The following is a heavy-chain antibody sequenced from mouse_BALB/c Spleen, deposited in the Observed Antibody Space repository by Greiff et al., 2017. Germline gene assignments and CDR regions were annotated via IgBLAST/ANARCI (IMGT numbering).Heavy chain of an antibody. D-gene: IGHD1-1*01. CDR2: ISYSGST. CDR3: ARSPNYYGSIFDY. J-gene: IGHJ2*01. V-gene: IGHV3-2*02. Sequence: EVQLQQSGPGLVKPSQSLSLTCTVTGYSITSDYAWNWIRQFPGNKLEWMGYISYSGSTSYNPSLKSRISITRDTSKNQFFLQLNSVTTEDTATYYCARSPNYYGSIFDYWGQGTTLTVSS. CDR1: GYSITSDYA.